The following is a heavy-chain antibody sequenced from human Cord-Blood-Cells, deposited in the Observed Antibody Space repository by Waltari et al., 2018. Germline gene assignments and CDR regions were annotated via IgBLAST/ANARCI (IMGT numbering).Heavy chain of an antibody. V-gene: IGHV4-39*01. J-gene: IGHJ3*02. CDR3: ARRVLIPEKDAFDI. CDR2: IYYSGGA. CDR1: GGSISSSSYS. Sequence: QLQLQESGPGLVKPSETLSLTCTVPGGSISSSSYSWGWIRQPPGRGLEWIGSIYYSGGAYDDPALKGGLTVSVDTSKNQCSLKVSSVTAADTAVYYCARRVLIPEKDAFDIWGQGTMVTVSS.